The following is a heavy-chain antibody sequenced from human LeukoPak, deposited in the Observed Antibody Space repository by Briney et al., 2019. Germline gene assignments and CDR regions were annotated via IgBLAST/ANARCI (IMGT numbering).Heavy chain of an antibody. V-gene: IGHV1-46*01. CDR3: AREGYGDYYGMDV. J-gene: IGHJ6*04. CDR1: GYTFTSCY. CDR2: INPSGGST. Sequence: ASVKVSCKASGYTFTSCYMHWVRQAPGQGLEWMGIINPSGGSTSYAQKFQGRVTMTRDTSTSTVYMELSSLRSEDTAVYYCAREGYGDYYGMDVWGKGTTVTVSS. D-gene: IGHD4-17*01.